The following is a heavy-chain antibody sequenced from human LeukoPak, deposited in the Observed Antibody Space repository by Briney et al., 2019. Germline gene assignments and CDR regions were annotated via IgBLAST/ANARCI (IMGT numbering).Heavy chain of an antibody. CDR1: GFTFSSYA. Sequence: GGSLRLSCAASGFTFSSYAMSWVRQAPAKGLEWVSAISGSGGSTYYADSVKGRFAISRDNSKNTLYLQMNSLRAEDTAVYYCAKSPQITYYDFWSGYHGGDAFDIWGQGTMVTVSS. CDR2: ISGSGGST. CDR3: AKSPQITYYDFWSGYHGGDAFDI. J-gene: IGHJ3*02. D-gene: IGHD3-3*01. V-gene: IGHV3-23*01.